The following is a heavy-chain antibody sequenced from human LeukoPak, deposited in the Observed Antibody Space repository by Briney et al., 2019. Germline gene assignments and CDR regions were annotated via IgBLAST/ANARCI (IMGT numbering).Heavy chain of an antibody. J-gene: IGHJ5*02. V-gene: IGHV3-74*01. Sequence: GGSLRLSCAASGFTFSNYWMLWLRQAPGMGLVWVSRIKSDGTDTTYADSVKGRFTISRDNAKNSLYLQMNSLRAEDTAVYYCAREDGGLPNWFDPWGQGTLVTVSS. CDR3: AREDGGLPNWFDP. D-gene: IGHD3-16*01. CDR2: IKSDGTDT. CDR1: GFTFSNYW.